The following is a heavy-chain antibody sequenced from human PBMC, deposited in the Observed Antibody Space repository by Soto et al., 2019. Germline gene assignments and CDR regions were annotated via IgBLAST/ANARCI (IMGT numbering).Heavy chain of an antibody. CDR1: GGSISSYY. Sequence: PSETLSLTCTVSGGSISSYYWSWIRQPPGKGLEWIGYIYYSGSTNYNPSLKSRVTISVDTSKNQFSLKLSSVTAADTAVYYCARVSPGSSSFSLWGQGTLVTVSS. CDR3: ARVSPGSSSFSL. J-gene: IGHJ4*02. D-gene: IGHD6-6*01. V-gene: IGHV4-59*01. CDR2: IYYSGST.